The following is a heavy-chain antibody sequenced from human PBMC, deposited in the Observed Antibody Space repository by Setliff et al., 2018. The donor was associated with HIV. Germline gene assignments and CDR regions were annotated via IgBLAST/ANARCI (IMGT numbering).Heavy chain of an antibody. J-gene: IGHJ3*02. CDR2: VDPEDGET. V-gene: IGHV1-69-2*01. CDR1: GCTFTDYY. CDR3: ATDYSPYYYDSSGYPNDAFDI. Sequence: VQVSCKVSGCTFTDYYMHWVQPAPGKGLEWMGLVDPEDGETIYAEKFQCRVTITADTSTDTAYMELSSLRSEDTAVYYCATDYSPYYYDSSGYPNDAFDIWGQGTMVTVSS. D-gene: IGHD3-22*01.